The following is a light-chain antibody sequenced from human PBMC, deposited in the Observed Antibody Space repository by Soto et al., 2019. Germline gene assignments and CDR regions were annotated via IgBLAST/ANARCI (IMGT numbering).Light chain of an antibody. V-gene: IGKV3D-15*01. CDR3: QQYNTWPPFT. J-gene: IGKJ2*01. CDR1: QTVSRN. CDR2: DAL. Sequence: EIVMTQSPATLSVSPGERVTFSCRASQTVSRNVAWYQQKPGQAPRLLIFDALRRATGISDRFSGSGSGTEFTLTIISLQYEDFAIYYCQQYNTWPPFTFGQGTKVEIK.